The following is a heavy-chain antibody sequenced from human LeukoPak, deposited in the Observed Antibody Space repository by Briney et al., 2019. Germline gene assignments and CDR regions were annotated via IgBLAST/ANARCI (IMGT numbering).Heavy chain of an antibody. CDR2: IKQDGSEK. J-gene: IGHJ4*02. V-gene: IGHV3-7*01. CDR1: GFTFSSYW. Sequence: PGGSLRLSCAASGFTFSSYWMSWVRQAPGKGLEWVANIKQDGSEKYYVDSVKGRFTISRDNAKNSLYLQMNSLRAEDTAVYYCARDPFHGTGGRPWDYWGQGTLVTVSS. D-gene: IGHD2-8*02. CDR3: ARDPFHGTGGRPWDY.